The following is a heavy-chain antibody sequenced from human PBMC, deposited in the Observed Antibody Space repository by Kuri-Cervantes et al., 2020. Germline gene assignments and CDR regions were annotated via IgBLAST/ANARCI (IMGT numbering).Heavy chain of an antibody. CDR3: AKVGRADYSYGYVH. CDR2: ISWDGGST. Sequence: GESLKISCAASGFTFDDYAMHWVRQAPGKGLEWVSLISWDGGSTYYADSVKGRFTISRGNSKNSLYLQMNSLRTEDTAVYYCAKVGRADYSYGYVHWGQGTLVTVSS. V-gene: IGHV3-43D*04. CDR1: GFTFDDYA. D-gene: IGHD5-18*01. J-gene: IGHJ4*02.